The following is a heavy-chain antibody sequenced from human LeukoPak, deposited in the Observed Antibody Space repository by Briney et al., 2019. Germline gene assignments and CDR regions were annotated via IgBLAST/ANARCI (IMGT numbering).Heavy chain of an antibody. CDR1: GGSISSGDYY. V-gene: IGHV4-30-4*01. Sequence: SETLSLTCTVSGGSISSGDYYWSWIRQPPGKGLEWIGYIYYSGSTYYSPSLKSRVTISVDTSKNQFSLKLSSVTAADTAVYYCARTAMAYLAFDYWGQGTLVTVSS. CDR3: ARTAMAYLAFDY. CDR2: IYYSGST. J-gene: IGHJ4*02. D-gene: IGHD5-18*01.